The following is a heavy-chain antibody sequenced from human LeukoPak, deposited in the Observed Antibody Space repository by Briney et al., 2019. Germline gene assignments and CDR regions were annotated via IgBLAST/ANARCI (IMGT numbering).Heavy chain of an antibody. V-gene: IGHV4-61*02. J-gene: IGHJ5*02. Sequence: SETLSLTCSVSGASISSSSHYWMWIRQPAGKGLEWIGRMHSSGGAKYNPSLKSRVTISVDTSKNQFSLKLSSVTAADTAVYYCARGPWIYNWFDPWGQGTLVTVSS. D-gene: IGHD5-12*01. CDR2: MHSSGGA. CDR1: GASISSSSHY. CDR3: ARGPWIYNWFDP.